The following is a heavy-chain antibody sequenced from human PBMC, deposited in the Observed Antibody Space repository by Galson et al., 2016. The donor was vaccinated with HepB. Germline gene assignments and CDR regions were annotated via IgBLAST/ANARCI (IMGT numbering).Heavy chain of an antibody. CDR2: ISSSGSII. Sequence: SLRLSCAASGFTFSDYYMTWIRQAPGKGLEWLSYISSSGSIIYYADSVKGRFTSSRDNAKNSLYLQMNSLRAEDTAVYYCARDKLRTLGGTPYWSFDLWGRGTLVTVSS. J-gene: IGHJ2*01. CDR1: GFTFSDYY. CDR3: ARDKLRTLGGTPYWSFDL. D-gene: IGHD7-27*01. V-gene: IGHV3-11*01.